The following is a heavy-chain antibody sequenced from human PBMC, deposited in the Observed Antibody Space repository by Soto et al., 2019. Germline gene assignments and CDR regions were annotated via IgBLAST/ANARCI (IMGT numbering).Heavy chain of an antibody. Sequence: QVQLVQSGAEVKKPGSSVKVFCKASGGTFSSYAISWVRQAPGQGLEWMGGIIPIFGTANYAQKFQGRVTITADESTSTAYMELSSLRSEDTAVYYCARDFYSSRSTDSYYFDYWGQGTLVTVSS. CDR2: IIPIFGTA. D-gene: IGHD6-13*01. CDR3: ARDFYSSRSTDSYYFDY. CDR1: GGTFSSYA. J-gene: IGHJ4*02. V-gene: IGHV1-69*12.